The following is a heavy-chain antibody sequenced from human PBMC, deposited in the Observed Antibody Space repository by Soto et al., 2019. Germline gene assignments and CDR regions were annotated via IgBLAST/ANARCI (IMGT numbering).Heavy chain of an antibody. J-gene: IGHJ6*02. V-gene: IGHV3-21*01. CDR3: ARDLAAATSYGMDV. Sequence: GGSLRLSCAASGFTFTSYTMNWVRQAPGKGLEWVSSISSSSTYIYYADLVKGRFTISRDNAKNSLYLQMNSLRAEDTAVYYCARDLAAATSYGMDVWGQGTTVTVSS. D-gene: IGHD6-13*01. CDR2: ISSSSTYI. CDR1: GFTFTSYT.